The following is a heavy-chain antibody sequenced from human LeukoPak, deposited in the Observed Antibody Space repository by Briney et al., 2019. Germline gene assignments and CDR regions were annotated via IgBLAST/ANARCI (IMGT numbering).Heavy chain of an antibody. D-gene: IGHD2-2*01. CDR2: IYYTVST. V-gene: IGHV4-30-4*08. Sequence: PSETLSLTCTVSGGSISSGDYYWSWIRQPPGKGLEWIGYIYYTVSTFYNPSLKSRVAISVDTSENLFSLKLTSVTAADTAVYYCARNDCSSTSCQFGDAFDIWGQGAMVTASS. J-gene: IGHJ3*02. CDR1: GGSISSGDYY. CDR3: ARNDCSSTSCQFGDAFDI.